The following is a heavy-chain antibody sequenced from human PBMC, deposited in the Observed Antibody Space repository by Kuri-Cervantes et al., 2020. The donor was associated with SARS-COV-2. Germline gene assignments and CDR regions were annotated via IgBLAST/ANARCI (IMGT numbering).Heavy chain of an antibody. J-gene: IGHJ4*02. CDR2: IRYDGSNK. CDR3: AKGIAVAGTGGFDY. Sequence: GGSLRLSCAAAGFTFSSYGMHWVRQAPGKGLEWVAFIRYDGSNKYYADSVKGRFTISRDNSKNTLYLQMNSLRTEDTAVYYCAKGIAVAGTGGFDYWGQGNLVTVSS. V-gene: IGHV3-30*02. CDR1: GFTFSSYG. D-gene: IGHD6-19*01.